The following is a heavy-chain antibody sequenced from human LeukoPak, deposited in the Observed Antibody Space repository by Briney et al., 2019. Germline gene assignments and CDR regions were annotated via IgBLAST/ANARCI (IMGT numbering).Heavy chain of an antibody. CDR2: ISAYNGNT. CDR1: GYTFTSYG. D-gene: IGHD3-10*01. CDR3: ARGRGTMVRGPLVDY. J-gene: IGHJ4*02. Sequence: ASVKVSCKASGYTFTSYGISWVRQAPGQGLEWMRWISAYNGNTNYAQKLQGRVNMTTDTSTSTAYMELRSLRSDDTAVYYCARGRGTMVRGPLVDYWGQGTLVTVSS. V-gene: IGHV1-18*04.